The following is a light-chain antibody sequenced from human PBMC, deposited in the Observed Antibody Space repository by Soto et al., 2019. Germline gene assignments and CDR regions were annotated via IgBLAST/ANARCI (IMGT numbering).Light chain of an antibody. CDR1: QGVGNT. CDR2: DAS. Sequence: EIVMTQSPATLSVSPGERVTLSCRASQGVGNTVVWYQQKPGQPPRLLIYDASSRATGFPARFSGSGAGTYFTLTISSLQSEDSGVYYCQQYSRGYTFGQGTKLEIK. CDR3: QQYSRGYT. J-gene: IGKJ2*01. V-gene: IGKV3-15*01.